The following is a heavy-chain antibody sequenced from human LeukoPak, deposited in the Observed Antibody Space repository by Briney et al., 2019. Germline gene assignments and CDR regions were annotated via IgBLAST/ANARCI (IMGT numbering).Heavy chain of an antibody. CDR2: IYSRGST. V-gene: IGHV4-39*07. D-gene: IGHD6-13*01. CDR1: GGSISSNTYY. Sequence: PSETLSLTCTVSGGSISSNTYYWDWIRQPPGKGLEWIVSIYSRGSTYYNPSLKSRVTTSLDTSKNQLSLNLSSVTAADTAVYYCARESDEYSSSWRPKGWFDPRGQGTLVTVSS. J-gene: IGHJ5*02. CDR3: ARESDEYSSSWRPKGWFDP.